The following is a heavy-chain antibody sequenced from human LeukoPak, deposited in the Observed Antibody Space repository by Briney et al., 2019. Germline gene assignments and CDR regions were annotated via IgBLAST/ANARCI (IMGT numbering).Heavy chain of an antibody. V-gene: IGHV3-23*01. D-gene: IGHD6-13*01. CDR3: AKGGSSWSEIDY. Sequence: GGSLRLSCAASGFTFSSYAMSWVRQAPGKGLECISGFSGSGGSTYYADSVKGRFTISRDNSKNTLYLQMNSLRGDDTAVYYCAKGGSSWSEIDYWGQGSLVTVSS. J-gene: IGHJ4*02. CDR1: GFTFSSYA. CDR2: FSGSGGST.